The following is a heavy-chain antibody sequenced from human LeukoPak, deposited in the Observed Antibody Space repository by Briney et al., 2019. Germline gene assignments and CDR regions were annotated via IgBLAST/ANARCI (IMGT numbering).Heavy chain of an antibody. CDR3: AKAGSLGYYYYMDV. Sequence: GGSLRLSCAASGFTFSSYAMSWFRQAPGKGLEWVSAISGSGGSTYYADSVKGRFTISRDNSKNTLYLQMNSLRAEDTAVYYCAKAGSLGYYYYMDVWGKGTTVTVSS. CDR2: ISGSGGST. J-gene: IGHJ6*03. V-gene: IGHV3-23*01. D-gene: IGHD6-13*01. CDR1: GFTFSSYA.